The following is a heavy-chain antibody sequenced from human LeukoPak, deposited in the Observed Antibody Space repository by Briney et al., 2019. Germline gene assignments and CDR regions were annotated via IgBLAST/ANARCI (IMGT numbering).Heavy chain of an antibody. Sequence: SETLSLTCAVSGGSISSSSYCWGWIRQPPGKGLEWIASIYHTGNTYYNPSLKSRVTISGDTSKNQFSLKLSSVTAADTAVYYCAREDGYDSSGYYSLSAFDIWGQGTMVTVSS. D-gene: IGHD3-22*01. J-gene: IGHJ3*02. CDR2: IYHTGNT. CDR3: AREDGYDSSGYYSLSAFDI. V-gene: IGHV4-39*07. CDR1: GGSISSSSYC.